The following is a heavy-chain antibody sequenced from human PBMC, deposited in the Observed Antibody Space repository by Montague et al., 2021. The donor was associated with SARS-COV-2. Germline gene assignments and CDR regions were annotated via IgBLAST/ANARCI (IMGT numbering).Heavy chain of an antibody. CDR1: GATITSGRYY. D-gene: IGHD3-10*01. CDR2: IYYNGST. J-gene: IGHJ6*02. V-gene: IGHV4-31*03. CDR3: ARWAALIYYYGLDV. Sequence: TLSLTCTVSGATITSGRYYWTWIRQHPEKGLEYIGNIYYNGSTYYNPSLKSRLTMSVDMSKNQFSLKLGSVTAADTAMYFCARWAALIYYYGLDVWGRGTTVTVSS.